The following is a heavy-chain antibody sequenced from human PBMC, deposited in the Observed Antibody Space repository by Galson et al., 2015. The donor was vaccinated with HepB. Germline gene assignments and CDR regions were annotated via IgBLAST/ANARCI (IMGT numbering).Heavy chain of an antibody. CDR2: IKYNGIII. CDR3: GRDNQGLPDY. J-gene: IGHJ4*02. V-gene: IGHV3-74*01. D-gene: IGHD1-14*01. CDR1: GFTFSRNW. Sequence: SLRLSCAASGFTFSRNWMVCVRQAPGKGLECVSRIKYNGIIINYADSVKGRFSISRDNAKNTLYLQMYSLRAEDTAVYYCGRDNQGLPDYWGQGTLVTVSS.